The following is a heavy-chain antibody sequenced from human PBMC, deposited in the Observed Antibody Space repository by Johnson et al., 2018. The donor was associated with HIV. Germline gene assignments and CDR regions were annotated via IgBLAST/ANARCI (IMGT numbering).Heavy chain of an antibody. CDR3: SRDKTRVTAWDAFDI. CDR2: ISYGVSNK. D-gene: IGHD2-21*02. V-gene: IGHV3-30-3*01. CDR1: GFTFSSYA. Sequence: QVQLVESGGGVVQPGRSLRLSCAASGFTFSSYAMHWVRQAPGKGLEWVAVISYGVSNKYYADSVKGRFTISRDDSKNTLYLQMNSLRTEDTAVYYCSRDKTRVTAWDAFDIWGQGTMVSVSS. J-gene: IGHJ3*02.